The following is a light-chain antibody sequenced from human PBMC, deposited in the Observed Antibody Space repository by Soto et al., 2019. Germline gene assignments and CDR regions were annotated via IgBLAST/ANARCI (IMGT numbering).Light chain of an antibody. CDR2: GAS. V-gene: IGKV3-15*01. CDR3: QQYNNWPPHT. CDR1: QSVGSN. Sequence: ETVMMQSPATLSVSPGEGATLSCRASQSVGSNLAWYQQRPGQAPRLLIYGASTRATGIPARFSGSGSGTEFTLTISGLQSEDFAVYYCQQYNNWPPHTFGQGTKLEIK. J-gene: IGKJ2*01.